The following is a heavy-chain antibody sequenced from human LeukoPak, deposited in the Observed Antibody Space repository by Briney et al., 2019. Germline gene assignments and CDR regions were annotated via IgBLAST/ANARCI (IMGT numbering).Heavy chain of an antibody. V-gene: IGHV3-73*01. D-gene: IGHD3-9*01. CDR2: IRSKANSYAT. CDR3: TRHFLTGYYYYFDY. Sequence: GGSLKLSCAASGFTFSGSAMHWVRQASGKGLEWVGRIRSKANSYATAYAASVKGRFTISRDDSKNTAYLQMNSLKTEDTAVYYCTRHFLTGYYYYFDYWGQGTLVTASS. CDR1: GFTFSGSA. J-gene: IGHJ4*02.